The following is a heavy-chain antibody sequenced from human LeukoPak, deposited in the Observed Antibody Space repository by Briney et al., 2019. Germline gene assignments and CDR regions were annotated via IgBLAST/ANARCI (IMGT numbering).Heavy chain of an antibody. V-gene: IGHV4-59*01. CDR3: ARGTIVGVATNCFVP. CDR1: GGSICGYY. J-gene: IGHJ5*02. D-gene: IGHD3-3*01. Sequence: SETLSLTCTGSGGSICGYYLIWIRQPPGKGLEWIGYVYYSGSTNYNPSLKSRVIILVDTSKNQFSLKLSSVTAADTAVYYCARGTIVGVATNCFVPWGQGTLVTVSS. CDR2: VYYSGST.